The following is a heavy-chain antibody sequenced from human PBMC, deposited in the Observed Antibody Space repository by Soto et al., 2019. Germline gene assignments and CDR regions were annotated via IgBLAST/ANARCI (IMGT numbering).Heavy chain of an antibody. D-gene: IGHD2-2*01. V-gene: IGHV4-31*03. CDR1: GGSIGSGGYW. CDR2: VSYTGNT. Sequence: QVQLQESGPGLMQPSQTLSLTCTVSGGSIGSGGYWWSWIRQHPGRGLEWIGLVSYTGNTQYNPSLKSRVNISVDTSTKPFSLKLSSVTAGDTAVYYCARGTLVWGQGTLVTVSS. CDR3: ARGTLV. J-gene: IGHJ4*02.